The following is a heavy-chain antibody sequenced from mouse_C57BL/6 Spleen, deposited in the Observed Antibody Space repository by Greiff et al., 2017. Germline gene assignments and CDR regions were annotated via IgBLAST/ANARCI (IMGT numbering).Heavy chain of an antibody. CDR1: GYTFTDYY. V-gene: IGHV1-26*01. CDR3: ARGLLRGYYFDY. D-gene: IGHD2-3*01. Sequence: EVQLQQSGPELVKPGASVKISCKASGYTFTDYYMNWVKQSHGKSLEWIGDINPNNGGTSYNQKFKGKATLTVDKSSSTAYMELRSLTSEGSAVYYCARGLLRGYYFDYWGQGTTLTVSS. J-gene: IGHJ2*01. CDR2: INPNNGGT.